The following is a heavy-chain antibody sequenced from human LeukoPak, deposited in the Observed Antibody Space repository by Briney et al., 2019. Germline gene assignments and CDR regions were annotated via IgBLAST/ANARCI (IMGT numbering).Heavy chain of an antibody. CDR1: GFTFSSYE. J-gene: IGHJ4*02. V-gene: IGHV3-48*03. CDR2: ISSGGSTI. D-gene: IGHD5-12*01. Sequence: GGSLRLSCAAAGFTFSSYEMNWVRQAPGKGLEWVSYISSGGSTIYYADSVKGRFTISRDNAKNSLYLQMNSLRAEDTAVYYCARGVGYSGYVDYWGQGTLVTVSS. CDR3: ARGVGYSGYVDY.